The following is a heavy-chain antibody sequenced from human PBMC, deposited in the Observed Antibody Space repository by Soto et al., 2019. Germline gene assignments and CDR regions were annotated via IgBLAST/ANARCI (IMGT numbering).Heavy chain of an antibody. CDR2: ISSSSSTI. CDR1: GFTFSSYS. Sequence: GGSLRLSCAASGFTFSSYSMNWVRQAPGKGLEWVSYISSSSSTIYYADSVKGRFTISRDNAKNSLYLQMNSLRAEDTAVYYCARAPGVVPAATGWFDPWGQGTLDTVSS. J-gene: IGHJ5*02. D-gene: IGHD2-2*01. V-gene: IGHV3-48*01. CDR3: ARAPGVVPAATGWFDP.